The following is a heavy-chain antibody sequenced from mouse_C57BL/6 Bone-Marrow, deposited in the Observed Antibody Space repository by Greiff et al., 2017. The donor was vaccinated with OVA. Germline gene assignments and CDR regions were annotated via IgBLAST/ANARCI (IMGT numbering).Heavy chain of an antibody. CDR2: IAPANGNT. D-gene: IGHD2-3*01. Sequence: EVKLVESVAELVRPGASVKLSCTASGFNIKNTYMHWVKQRPEQGLEWIGRIAPANGNTKYAPKFQGKATITADTSSNTAYLQLSSLTSEDTAIYYDARFGRWLLPSYAMDYWGQGTSVTVSS. CDR1: GFNIKNTY. J-gene: IGHJ4*01. V-gene: IGHV14-3*01. CDR3: ARFGRWLLPSYAMDY.